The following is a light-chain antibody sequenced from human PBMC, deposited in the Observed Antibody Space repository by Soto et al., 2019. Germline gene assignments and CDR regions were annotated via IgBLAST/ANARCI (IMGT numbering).Light chain of an antibody. Sequence: QSVLTQPPSASGTPGQRVTISCPGSNSNIGSNYVYWYQHLPGTAPKLLIYKNNQRPSGVPDRFSGSKSGTSASLAISGLRSEDEADYYCAAWDDSLSAWVFGGGTKVTVL. CDR2: KNN. CDR1: NSNIGSNY. CDR3: AAWDDSLSAWV. J-gene: IGLJ3*02. V-gene: IGLV1-47*01.